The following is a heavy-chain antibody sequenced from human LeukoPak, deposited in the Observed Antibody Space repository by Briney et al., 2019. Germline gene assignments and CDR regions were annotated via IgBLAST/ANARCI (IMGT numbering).Heavy chain of an antibody. V-gene: IGHV4-34*01. D-gene: IGHD3-10*01. CDR2: INHSGST. CDR1: GGSFSGYY. J-gene: IGHJ4*02. CDR3: ARGPSMVRGVSPLDY. Sequence: SETLPLTCAVYGGSFSGYYWSWIRQPPGKGLEWIGEINHSGSTNYNPSLKSRVTISVDTSKNQFSLKLSSVTAADTAVYYCARGPSMVRGVSPLDYWGQGTLVTVSS.